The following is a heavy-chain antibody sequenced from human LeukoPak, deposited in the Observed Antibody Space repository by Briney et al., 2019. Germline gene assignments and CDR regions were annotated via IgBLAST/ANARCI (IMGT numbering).Heavy chain of an antibody. D-gene: IGHD4-17*01. J-gene: IGHJ3*02. CDR1: GGSISSYY. V-gene: IGHV4-59*12. Sequence: SETLSLTCTVSGGSISSYYWSWIRQPPGKGLEWIGYIYYSGSTYYNPSLKSRVTISVDTSKNQFSLKLSSVTAADTAVYYCARPTYGDDAFDIWGQGTMVTVSS. CDR3: ARPTYGDDAFDI. CDR2: IYYSGST.